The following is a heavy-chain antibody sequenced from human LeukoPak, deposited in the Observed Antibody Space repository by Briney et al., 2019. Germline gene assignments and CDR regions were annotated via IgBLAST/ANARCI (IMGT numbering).Heavy chain of an antibody. Sequence: ASVKVSCKASGYTFTSYDINWVRQATGQGLEWMGWMNPNSGNTGYAQKFQGRVTITRNTSISTAYMELSSLRSEDTAVYYCARVWWNDAGAFDYWGQGTLVTVSS. V-gene: IGHV1-8*03. D-gene: IGHD1-1*01. CDR3: ARVWWNDAGAFDY. CDR1: GYTFTSYD. J-gene: IGHJ4*02. CDR2: MNPNSGNT.